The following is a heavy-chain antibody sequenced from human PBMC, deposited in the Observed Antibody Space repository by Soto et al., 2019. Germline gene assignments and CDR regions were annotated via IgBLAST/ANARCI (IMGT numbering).Heavy chain of an antibody. Sequence: PGESLKISCKGSGYSFTSYWTGWVRQMPGKGLEWMGIIYPGDSDTRYSPSFQGQVTISADKSISTAYLQWSSLKASDTAMYYCARGWSGYSYLYYYYYGMDVWGQGTTVTVSS. CDR3: ARGWSGYSYLYYYYYGMDV. CDR1: GYSFTSYW. V-gene: IGHV5-51*01. CDR2: IYPGDSDT. D-gene: IGHD3-3*01. J-gene: IGHJ6*02.